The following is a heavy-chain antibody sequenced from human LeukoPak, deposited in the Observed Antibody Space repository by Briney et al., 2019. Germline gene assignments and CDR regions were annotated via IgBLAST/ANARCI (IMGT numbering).Heavy chain of an antibody. CDR2: IYPDDSDT. V-gene: IGHV5-51*01. J-gene: IGHJ4*02. CDR3: ARQDGSGFYHLDF. CDR1: GYSFTFYY. Sequence: GESLKISCKTSGYSFTFYYIAWVRQMPGKGLEWMGIIYPDDSDTRYSPSFQGQVTISADKSISTAYLQWNTLKASDTAMYYCARQDGSGFYHLDFCGQGTLVTVSS. D-gene: IGHD6-19*01.